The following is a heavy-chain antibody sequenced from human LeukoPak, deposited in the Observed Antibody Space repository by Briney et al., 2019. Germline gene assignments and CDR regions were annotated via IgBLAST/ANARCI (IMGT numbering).Heavy chain of an antibody. Sequence: PSETLSLTCTVPGGPISSYKWSWIRQPPGKGLEWIGYIYYTGSTNYNPSLKSRVTISLDTSKNQFSLKLSSVTAADTAVYYCARRTTVTPNWFDPWGQGTLVTVSS. J-gene: IGHJ5*02. CDR2: IYYTGST. V-gene: IGHV4-59*08. CDR3: ARRTTVTPNWFDP. CDR1: GGPISSYK. D-gene: IGHD4-17*01.